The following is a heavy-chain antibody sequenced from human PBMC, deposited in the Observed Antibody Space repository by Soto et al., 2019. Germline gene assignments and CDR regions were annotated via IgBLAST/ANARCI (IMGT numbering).Heavy chain of an antibody. J-gene: IGHJ4*02. V-gene: IGHV4-59*01. Sequence: QVQLQESGPGLVKPSETLSLTCTVSGGSISSYYWSWIRQPPGKGLEWIGYIYYSGSTNYNPFLKSRVTISVDTSKNLFSLKLSSVTAADTAVYYCARTEGYCSGGSCYRGGIDYWGQGTLVTVSS. CDR2: IYYSGST. CDR1: GGSISSYY. D-gene: IGHD2-15*01. CDR3: ARTEGYCSGGSCYRGGIDY.